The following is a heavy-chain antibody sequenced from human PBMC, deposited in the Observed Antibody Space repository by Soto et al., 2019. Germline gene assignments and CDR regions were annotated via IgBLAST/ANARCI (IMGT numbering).Heavy chain of an antibody. CDR3: AKAYSNSWPNDWFDR. D-gene: IGHD6-13*01. V-gene: IGHV3-23*01. Sequence: EVQLLESGGGWLQPGGSLRLSCAASGFTFSSYAMNWVRQAPGKGLEWVSGITGSGAGSYYSDSVKGRFTISRDNSKNTLYLQRTSLRAEDTDVYYCAKAYSNSWPNDWFDRWGQGTLVTVSS. J-gene: IGHJ5*02. CDR1: GFTFSSYA. CDR2: ITGSGAGS.